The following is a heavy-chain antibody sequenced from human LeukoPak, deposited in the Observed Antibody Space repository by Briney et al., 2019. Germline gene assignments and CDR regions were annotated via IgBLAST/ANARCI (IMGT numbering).Heavy chain of an antibody. CDR2: IYNNGST. V-gene: IGHV4-59*01. J-gene: IGHJ6*03. Sequence: SETLSLTCIVSGGSISSYYWSWIRQPPGKGLEWIGNIYNNGSTKYNPSLKSRVTVTVDTSKNHFSLKLTSVTAEDTAVYYCARGHQIQHYDFWSGYAYYYMDVWGKGTTVTVSS. D-gene: IGHD3-3*01. CDR3: ARGHQIQHYDFWSGYAYYYMDV. CDR1: GGSISSYY.